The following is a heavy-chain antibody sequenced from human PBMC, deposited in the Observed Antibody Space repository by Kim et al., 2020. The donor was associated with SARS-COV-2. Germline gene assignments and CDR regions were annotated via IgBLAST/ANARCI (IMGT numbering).Heavy chain of an antibody. CDR2: GSSM. Sequence: GSSMRDADAVTGRFSISRDNAKKSLSLQMNSLTPEDTAVYYCVREPANWGQGTLVTVSS. CDR3: VREPAN. J-gene: IGHJ4*02. V-gene: IGHV3-11*01.